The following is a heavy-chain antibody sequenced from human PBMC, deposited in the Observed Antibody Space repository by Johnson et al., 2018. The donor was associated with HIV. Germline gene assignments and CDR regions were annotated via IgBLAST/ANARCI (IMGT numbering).Heavy chain of an antibody. J-gene: IGHJ3*02. CDR3: TSLVGAYAFDI. CDR2: IYSGGST. D-gene: IGHD1-26*01. Sequence: QLVESGGGLIQPGGSLRLSCAASGFTVSSNYMSWVRQAPGKGLEWVSVIYSGGSTYYADSVKGRFTISRDNAKNSLYLQMNSLKTEDTAVYYCTSLVGAYAFDIWGQGTMVTVSS. CDR1: GFTVSSNY. V-gene: IGHV3-53*01.